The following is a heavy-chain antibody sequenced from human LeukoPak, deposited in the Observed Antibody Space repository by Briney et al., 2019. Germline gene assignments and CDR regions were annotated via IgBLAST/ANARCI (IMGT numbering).Heavy chain of an antibody. CDR2: IWYDGSNK. CDR1: GFTFSSYG. D-gene: IGHD3-3*01. CDR3: ARDRKTYYDFWSGPDAFDI. V-gene: IGHV3-33*01. Sequence: GRFLRLSCAASGFTFSSYGMHWVRQAPGKGLEWVAVIWYDGSNKYYADSVKGRFTISRDNSKNTLYLQMNSLRAEDTAVYYCARDRKTYYDFWSGPDAFDIWGQGTMVTVSS. J-gene: IGHJ3*02.